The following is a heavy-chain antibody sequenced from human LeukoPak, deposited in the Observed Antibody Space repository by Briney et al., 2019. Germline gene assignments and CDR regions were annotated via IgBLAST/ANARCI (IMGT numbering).Heavy chain of an antibody. Sequence: PSETLSLTCTVSGGSISSYYWSWIRQPPGKGLEWIGYIYYSGSTNYNPSLKSRVTISVDTSKNQFSLKLSSVTAADTAVYYCARGDSIVGAPWAFDIWGEGTMVTVSS. CDR3: ARGDSIVGAPWAFDI. CDR1: GGSISSYY. D-gene: IGHD1-26*01. CDR2: IYYSGST. V-gene: IGHV4-59*01. J-gene: IGHJ3*02.